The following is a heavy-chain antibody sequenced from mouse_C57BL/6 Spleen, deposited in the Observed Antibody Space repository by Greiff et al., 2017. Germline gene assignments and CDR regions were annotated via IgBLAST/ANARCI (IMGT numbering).Heavy chain of an antibody. CDR2: IDPENGDT. CDR3: TTQFTTVVAFDY. Sequence: QLKQSGAELVRPGASVKLSCTASGFNIKDDYMHWVKQRPEQGLEWIGWIDPENGDTEYASKFQGKATITADTSSNTAYLQLSSLTSEDTAVYYCTTQFTTVVAFDYWGQGTTLTVSS. V-gene: IGHV14-4*01. D-gene: IGHD1-1*01. J-gene: IGHJ2*01. CDR1: GFNIKDDY.